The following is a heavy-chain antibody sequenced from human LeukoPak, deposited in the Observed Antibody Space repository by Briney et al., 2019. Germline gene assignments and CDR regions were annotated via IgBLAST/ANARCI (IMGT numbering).Heavy chain of an antibody. D-gene: IGHD1-14*01. J-gene: IGHJ6*03. Sequence: SETLSLTCTVSGGSISNYYWNWIRQPPGKGLEFIGYIYYTGSTNYNPSLKSRVTMSVDTSKNQFSLNLRSVTPEDTAVCYCARASEDYYYYYMDVWGKGTTVTISS. CDR1: GGSISNYY. CDR3: ARASEDYYYYYMDV. V-gene: IGHV4-59*01. CDR2: IYYTGST.